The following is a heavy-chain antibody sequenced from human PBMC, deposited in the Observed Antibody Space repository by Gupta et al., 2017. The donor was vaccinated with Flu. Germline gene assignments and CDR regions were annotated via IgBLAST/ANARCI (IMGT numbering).Heavy chain of an antibody. CDR2: ISSSSSTI. D-gene: IGHD2-2*01. J-gene: IGHJ6*02. Sequence: APGKGLEWVSYISSSSSTIYYADSVKCRFTISRDNAKNSLYLQMNSLRAEETAVYYCARDEYCSSTRCYFRGYYYYGMDVWGQGT. CDR3: ARDEYCSSTRCYFRGYYYYGMDV. V-gene: IGHV3-48*01.